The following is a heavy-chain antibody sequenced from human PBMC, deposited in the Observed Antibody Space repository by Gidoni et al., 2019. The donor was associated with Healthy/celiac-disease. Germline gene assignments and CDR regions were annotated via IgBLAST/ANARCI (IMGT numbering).Heavy chain of an antibody. Sequence: QVQLVQSGSELKKPVASVKVYCKASGSTFTSYAMHWWRQAPGQGLAGMGWINTNTGNPTYVQGCTGRFVFSLYTSVSTAYLQISSLKAEDTAVYYCARDLRVVPVGEHWFDPWGQGTLVTVSS. CDR2: INTNTGNP. CDR1: GSTFTSYA. J-gene: IGHJ5*02. D-gene: IGHD2-2*01. CDR3: ARDLRVVPVGEHWFDP. V-gene: IGHV7-4-1*02.